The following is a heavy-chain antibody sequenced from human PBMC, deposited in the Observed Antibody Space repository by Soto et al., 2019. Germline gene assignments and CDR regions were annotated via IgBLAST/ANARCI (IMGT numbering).Heavy chain of an antibody. J-gene: IGHJ6*02. CDR1: GGTFSSYT. Sequence: QVPLVQSGAEVKKPGSSVKVSCKASGGTFSSYTISWVRQAPGQGLEWMGRIIPILGIANYAQKFQGRVTITADKSTSTAYMELSSLRSEDTAVYYCAREGTAMAPSYYYYYGMDVWGQGTTVTVSS. V-gene: IGHV1-69*08. CDR3: AREGTAMAPSYYYYYGMDV. D-gene: IGHD5-18*01. CDR2: IIPILGIA.